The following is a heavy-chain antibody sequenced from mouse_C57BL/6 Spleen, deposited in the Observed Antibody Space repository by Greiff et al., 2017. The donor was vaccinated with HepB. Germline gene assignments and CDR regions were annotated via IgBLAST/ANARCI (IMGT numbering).Heavy chain of an antibody. CDR3: AREGLGSYYFDY. D-gene: IGHD4-1*01. J-gene: IGHJ2*01. V-gene: IGHV1-4*01. CDR2: INPSSGYT. Sequence: VQLKESGAELARPGASVKMSCKASGYTFTSYTMHWVKQRPGQGLEWIGYINPSSGYTKYNQKFKDKATLTADKSSSTAYMQLSSLTSEDSAVYYCAREGLGSYYFDYWGQGTTLTVSS. CDR1: GYTFTSYT.